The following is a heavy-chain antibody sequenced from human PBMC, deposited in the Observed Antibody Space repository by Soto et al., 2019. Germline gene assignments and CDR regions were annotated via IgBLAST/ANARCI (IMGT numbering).Heavy chain of an antibody. CDR3: ARSFCGGGGCYSDDAFDI. D-gene: IGHD2-15*01. CDR1: GGSISSSSYY. CDR2: IYYTGST. J-gene: IGHJ3*02. Sequence: QLQLQESGPGLVKPSETLSLTCSVSGGSISSSSYYWGWIRQPPGKGLEWIGSIYYTGSTYYNPSLKSRVTISVDTSKTQFSLNLSSVTAADTAVYFCARSFCGGGGCYSDDAFDIWGQGTMVTVSS. V-gene: IGHV4-39*01.